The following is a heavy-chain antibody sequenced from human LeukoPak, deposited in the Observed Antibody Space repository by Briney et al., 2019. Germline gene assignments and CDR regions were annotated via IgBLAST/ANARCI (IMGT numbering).Heavy chain of an antibody. CDR1: GYPFTNYG. Sequence: ASVRVSCKASGYPFTNYGISWVRQAPGQGVEWMGWISGYNAGTYYAQKFQGRVTITTDTSTSTAYMQLRSLRSDDTAVYYCARAQGEDYYGSHWGQGTLVSVSS. CDR2: ISGYNAGT. J-gene: IGHJ4*02. CDR3: ARAQGEDYYGSH. D-gene: IGHD3-10*01. V-gene: IGHV1-18*01.